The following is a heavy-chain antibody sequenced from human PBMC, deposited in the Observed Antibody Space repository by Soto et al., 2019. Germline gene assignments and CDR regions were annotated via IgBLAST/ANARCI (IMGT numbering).Heavy chain of an antibody. Sequence: LGESLKISCKGSGYSFTSYWIGWVRQMPGKGLEWMGIIYPGDSDTRYSPSFQGQVTISADKSISTAYLQWSSLKASDTAMYYCARQKYRSSTSCYTPWFDPWGQGTLVTVSS. D-gene: IGHD2-2*02. J-gene: IGHJ5*02. V-gene: IGHV5-51*01. CDR2: IYPGDSDT. CDR3: ARQKYRSSTSCYTPWFDP. CDR1: GYSFTSYW.